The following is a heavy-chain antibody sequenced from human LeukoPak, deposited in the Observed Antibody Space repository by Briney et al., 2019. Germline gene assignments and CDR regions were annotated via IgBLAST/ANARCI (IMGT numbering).Heavy chain of an antibody. CDR2: INPSGGST. CDR3: ARDRRDRLGIGTTRSFDY. J-gene: IGHJ4*02. Sequence: GASVKVSCKASGYTFTGYYMHWVRQAPGQGLEWMGIINPSGGSTSYAQKFQGRVTMTRDTSTSIVYMELSSLRSEDTAVYYCARDRRDRLGIGTTRSFDYWGQGTLVTVSS. D-gene: IGHD7-27*01. CDR1: GYTFTGYY. V-gene: IGHV1-46*01.